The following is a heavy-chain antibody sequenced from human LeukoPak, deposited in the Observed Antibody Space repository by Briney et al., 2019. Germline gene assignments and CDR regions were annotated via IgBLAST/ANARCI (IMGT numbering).Heavy chain of an antibody. Sequence: RGSLRVSCAASGFTFSSYAMSWVRQAPGKGLEWVSAISGSGGSTYYADSVKGRFTISRDNSKNTLYLQMNSLRAEDTAVYYCAKDAITSDWYDLDSWGQGTLVTVSS. J-gene: IGHJ4*02. D-gene: IGHD6-19*01. CDR1: GFTFSSYA. CDR3: AKDAITSDWYDLDS. CDR2: ISGSGGST. V-gene: IGHV3-23*01.